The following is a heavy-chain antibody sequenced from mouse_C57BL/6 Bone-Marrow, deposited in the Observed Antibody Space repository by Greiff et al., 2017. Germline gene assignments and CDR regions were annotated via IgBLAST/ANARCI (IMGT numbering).Heavy chain of an antibody. Sequence: QVQLQQPGAELVKPGASVKLSCKASGYTFPSYWMQWVKQRPGQGLEWIGKIDPSDSYTNSKQKFQGKAPLTVDTSANTSYMQLSSLKSEDSAVYYCARGDGYRPFAYWGQGTLVTVSA. V-gene: IGHV1-50*01. CDR1: GYTFPSYW. D-gene: IGHD2-3*01. J-gene: IGHJ3*01. CDR2: IDPSDSYT. CDR3: ARGDGYRPFAY.